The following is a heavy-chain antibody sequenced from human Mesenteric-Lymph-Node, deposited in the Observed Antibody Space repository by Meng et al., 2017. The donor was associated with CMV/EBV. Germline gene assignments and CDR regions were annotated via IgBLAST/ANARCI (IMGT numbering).Heavy chain of an antibody. CDR3: ARTYCSSTSCSYYGMDV. D-gene: IGHD2-2*01. Sequence: GESLKISCVASGFTFRTFEMNWVRQAPGKGLEWLSFISSGGDTIYYADSVKGRFTISRDNVKNSLYLQMNSLRAEDTAVYYCARTYCSSTSCSYYGMDVWGQGTTVTVSS. V-gene: IGHV3-48*03. CDR1: GFTFRTFE. CDR2: ISSGGDTI. J-gene: IGHJ6*02.